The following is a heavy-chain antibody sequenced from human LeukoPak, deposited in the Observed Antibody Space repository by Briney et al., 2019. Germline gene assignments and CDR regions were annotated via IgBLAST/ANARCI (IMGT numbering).Heavy chain of an antibody. CDR1: GGSFSGYY. D-gene: IGHD3-22*01. J-gene: IGHJ4*02. V-gene: IGHV4-34*01. CDR2: INHSGST. CDR3: ARRRTYYYDSSYIDY. Sequence: PSETLSLTCAVYGGSFSGYYWSWIRQPPGKGLEWIGEINHSGSTNYNPSLKSRVTTSVDTSKNQFSLKLSSVTAADTAVYYCARRRTYYYDSSYIDYWGQGTLVTVSS.